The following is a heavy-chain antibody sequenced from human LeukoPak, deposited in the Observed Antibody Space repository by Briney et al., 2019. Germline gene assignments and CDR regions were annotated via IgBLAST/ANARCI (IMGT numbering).Heavy chain of an antibody. CDR1: GYTFTSYG. D-gene: IGHD6-13*01. J-gene: IGHJ4*02. V-gene: IGHV1-69*13. CDR3: ARAYSSSWYGYFDY. Sequence: SVKVSCKASGYTFTSYGISWVRQAPGQGLEWMGGIIPIFGTANYAQKFQGRVTITADESTSTAYMELSSLRSEDTAVYYCARAYSSSWYGYFDYWGQGTLVTVSS. CDR2: IIPIFGTA.